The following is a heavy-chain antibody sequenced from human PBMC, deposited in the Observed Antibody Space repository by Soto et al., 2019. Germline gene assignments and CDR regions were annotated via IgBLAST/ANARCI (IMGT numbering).Heavy chain of an antibody. CDR2: INPNSGGT. V-gene: IGHV1-2*02. D-gene: IGHD2-15*01. CDR1: GYTFTGYY. CDR3: ARVLSHLVVAATLLDY. Sequence: ASVKVPCKASGYTFTGYYMHWVRQAPGQGLEWMGWINPNSGGTNYAQKFQGRVTMTRDTSISTAYMELSRLRSDDTAVYYCARVLSHLVVAATLLDYWGQGTLVTVSS. J-gene: IGHJ4*02.